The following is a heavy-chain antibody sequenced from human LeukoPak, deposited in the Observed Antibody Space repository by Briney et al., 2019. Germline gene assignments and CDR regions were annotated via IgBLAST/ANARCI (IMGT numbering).Heavy chain of an antibody. V-gene: IGHV1-2*06. D-gene: IGHD2-21*01. Sequence: GASVKVSCKPSGYIFTAYHLHWVRQAPGQGLEWMGRIIPNSGATNYAQNFQGRVTMTRDTSISTAYMELSRLSPDDTAVYYCARGISGGFDIWGQGTTVTVSS. J-gene: IGHJ3*02. CDR2: IIPNSGAT. CDR3: ARGISGGFDI. CDR1: GYIFTAYH.